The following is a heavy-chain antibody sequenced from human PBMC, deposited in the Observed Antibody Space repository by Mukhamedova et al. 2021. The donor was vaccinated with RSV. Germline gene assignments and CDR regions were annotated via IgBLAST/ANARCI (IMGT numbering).Heavy chain of an antibody. V-gene: IGHV4-39*01. Sequence: GSTYYSGSTYYNPSLKSRVTISVDTSKNQFSLKLSSVTAADTAVYYCARRFGYSYPGVFDYWGRGTTVPVS. CDR2: TYYSGST. J-gene: IGHJ6*02. D-gene: IGHD5-18*01. CDR3: ARRFGYSYPGVFDY.